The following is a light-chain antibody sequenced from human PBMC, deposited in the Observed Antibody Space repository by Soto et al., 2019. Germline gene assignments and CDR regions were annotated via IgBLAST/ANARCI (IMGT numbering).Light chain of an antibody. J-gene: IGLJ1*01. V-gene: IGLV1-40*01. Sequence: QSVLTQPPSVSGAPGQRVTISCTGSSSNIGAGYDVHWYQQRPGTAPKLMIYEVSNRPSGVSNRFSASKSGNTASLTISGLQAEDEADYYCNSYTSSNTLVFGTGTKVTVL. CDR1: SSNIGAGYD. CDR3: NSYTSSNTLV. CDR2: EVS.